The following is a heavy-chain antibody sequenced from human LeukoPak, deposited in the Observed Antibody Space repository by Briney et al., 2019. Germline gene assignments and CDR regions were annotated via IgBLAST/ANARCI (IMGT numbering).Heavy chain of an antibody. J-gene: IGHJ6*02. D-gene: IGHD3-9*01. V-gene: IGHV3-66*01. CDR1: GFTVSSNY. CDR2: IYSGGST. Sequence: GGSLRLSCAASGFTVSSNYMSWARQAPGKGLEWVSVIYSGGSTYYADSMKGRFTISRDNSKNTLYLQMNSLRAEDTAVYYCARDLRYFDWLLSHYYYYYGMDVWGQGTTVTVSS. CDR3: ARDLRYFDWLLSHYYYYYGMDV.